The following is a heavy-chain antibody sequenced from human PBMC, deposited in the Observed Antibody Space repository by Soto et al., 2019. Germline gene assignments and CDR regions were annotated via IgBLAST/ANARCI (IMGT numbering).Heavy chain of an antibody. J-gene: IGHJ4*02. Sequence: QVQLVESGGGVVQPGRSLRLSCVASGFTFSAYGMHWVRQAPGKGLEWVAVVWYDGTVKYYGDSVKGRFTISRDKSQNTVYLQMNSLRAEDTDVYYCARDPRRATFDYWGQGTLVTVSS. CDR1: GFTFSAYG. V-gene: IGHV3-33*01. CDR2: VWYDGTVK. CDR3: ARDPRRATFDY. D-gene: IGHD1-26*01.